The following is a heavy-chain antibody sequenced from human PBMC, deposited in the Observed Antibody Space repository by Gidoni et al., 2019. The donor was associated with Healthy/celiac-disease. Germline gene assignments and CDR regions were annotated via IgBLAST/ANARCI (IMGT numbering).Heavy chain of an antibody. CDR3: ARGEGGDYAAFDI. J-gene: IGHJ3*02. CDR2: INHSGST. Sequence: QVQLQQCGAGLLTPSETLSLTCAVYGWSFSGYYWSWLRPPPGKGLARIGEINHSGSTNYNPSLKSRVTISVDTSKNQFSLKLSSVTAADTAVYYCARGEGGDYAAFDIWGQGTMVTVSS. V-gene: IGHV4-34*01. CDR1: GWSFSGYY. D-gene: IGHD4-17*01.